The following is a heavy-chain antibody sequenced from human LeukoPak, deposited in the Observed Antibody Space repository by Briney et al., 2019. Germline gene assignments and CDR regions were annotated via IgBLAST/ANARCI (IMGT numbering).Heavy chain of an antibody. CDR2: ISGSGGST. CDR3: AKEYYYYYMDV. J-gene: IGHJ6*03. CDR1: GFTFSIYA. V-gene: IGHV3-23*01. Sequence: GGSLRLSYSSSGFTFSIYAMSWVRQAPGKGLEWVSAISGSGGSTYYPDSVKGRFTISRDNSKNTLYLQMNSLRAEDTAVYYCAKEYYYYYMDVWGKGTTVTVSS.